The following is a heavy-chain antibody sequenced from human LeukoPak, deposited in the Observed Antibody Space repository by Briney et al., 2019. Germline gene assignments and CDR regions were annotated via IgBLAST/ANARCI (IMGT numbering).Heavy chain of an antibody. CDR2: INPSGGST. J-gene: IGHJ4*02. CDR1: GYTFTSYY. CDR3: ARGKERFWSGYLFDY. V-gene: IGHV1-46*01. Sequence: ASVKVSCKASGYTFTSYYMHWVRQAPGQGLEWMGIINPSGGSTSYAQKFQGRVTMTRDTSTSTVYMELSSPRSEDTAVYYCARGKERFWSGYLFDYWGQGTLVTVSS. D-gene: IGHD3-3*01.